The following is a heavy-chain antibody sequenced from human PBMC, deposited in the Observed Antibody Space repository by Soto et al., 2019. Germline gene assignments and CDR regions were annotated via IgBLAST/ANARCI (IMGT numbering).Heavy chain of an antibody. CDR1: GYTFTSYG. CDR2: ISAYDGKT. V-gene: IGHV1-18*04. D-gene: IGHD6-13*01. CDR3: ARGHYSSLSVNTFDY. J-gene: IGHJ4*02. Sequence: ASVKVSCKASGYTFTSYGISWVRQAPGQGLEWMGWISAYDGKTHYAQKLQGRVTMTTDTSTSSAYMELRSLRSDDTAVYYCARGHYSSLSVNTFDYWGQGTLVTVSS.